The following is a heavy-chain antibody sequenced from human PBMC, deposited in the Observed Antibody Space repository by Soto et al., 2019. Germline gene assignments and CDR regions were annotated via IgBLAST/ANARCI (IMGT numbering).Heavy chain of an antibody. V-gene: IGHV4-61*01. CDR3: ARESDGGSKDWFDP. J-gene: IGHJ5*02. D-gene: IGHD2-15*01. CDR2: IYYRGRT. CDR1: GGSVISGSYC. Sequence: SETLSLTCTVCGGSVISGSYCWSWIRQPPGKGLEWSGYIYYRGRTNYNPSLKSRVTISVDTSKNQFSLKLSSVTAADTAVYYCARESDGGSKDWFDPWGQGTRCTVSS.